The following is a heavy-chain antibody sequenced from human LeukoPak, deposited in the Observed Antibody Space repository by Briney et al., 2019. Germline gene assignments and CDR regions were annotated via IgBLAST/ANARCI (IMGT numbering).Heavy chain of an antibody. V-gene: IGHV3-48*03. CDR3: AKGGSYDYYYYMDV. CDR2: ISSSGSTI. CDR1: GFTFSSYE. J-gene: IGHJ6*03. Sequence: GGSLRLSCAASGFTFSSYEMNWVRQAPGKGLEWVSYISSSGSTIYYADSVKGRFTISRDNAKNSLYLQMNSLRAEDTAVYYCAKGGSYDYYYYMDVWGKGTTVTVSS. D-gene: IGHD1-26*01.